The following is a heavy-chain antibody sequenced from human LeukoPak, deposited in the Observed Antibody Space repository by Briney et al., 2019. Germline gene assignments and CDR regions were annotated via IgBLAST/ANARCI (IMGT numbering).Heavy chain of an antibody. Sequence: NPSETLSLTCTVSGGSISSYYWSWIRQPPGKGLEWIGYIYYSGSTNYNPSLKSRVTISVDTSKNQFSLKLSSVTAADTAVYYCARLVVVPANLCYYYYYGMDVWGQGTTVTVSS. CDR3: ARLVVVPANLCYYYYYGMDV. D-gene: IGHD2-2*01. J-gene: IGHJ6*02. CDR2: IYYSGST. V-gene: IGHV4-59*12. CDR1: GGSISSYY.